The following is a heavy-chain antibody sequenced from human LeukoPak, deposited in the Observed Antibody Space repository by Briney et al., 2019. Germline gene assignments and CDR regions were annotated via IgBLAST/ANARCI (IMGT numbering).Heavy chain of an antibody. CDR2: IWYDGSNK. J-gene: IGHJ6*02. D-gene: IGHD1-26*01. Sequence: GGSLRLSCAASGFTFSTYHFHWVRQAPGKGLEWVAIIWYDGSNKYYTDSAKDRFTISRDNSKNTLFLQMNSLRVEDTAVYYCVRHTGSFPLGGMDVWGQGTTVTVSS. CDR1: GFTFSTYH. V-gene: IGHV3-33*02. CDR3: VRHTGSFPLGGMDV.